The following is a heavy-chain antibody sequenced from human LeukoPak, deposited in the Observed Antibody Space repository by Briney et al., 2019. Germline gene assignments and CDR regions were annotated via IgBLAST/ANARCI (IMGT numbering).Heavy chain of an antibody. J-gene: IGHJ5*02. V-gene: IGHV4-39*01. CDR3: AGLINPGWFDP. CDR1: GGSISSSTDY. CDR2: IYYSGST. D-gene: IGHD2/OR15-2a*01. Sequence: SETLSLTCTVSGGSISSSTDYWGWIRQPPGKGLEWIANIYYSGSTYYNPSLKSRVTISVDTSKNQFSPKLSSVTAADTAVYYCAGLINPGWFDPWGQGTLVTVSS.